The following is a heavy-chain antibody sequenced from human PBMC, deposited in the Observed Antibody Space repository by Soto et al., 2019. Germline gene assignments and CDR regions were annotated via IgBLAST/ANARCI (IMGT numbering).Heavy chain of an antibody. V-gene: IGHV1-18*01. D-gene: IGHD2-2*01. Sequence: ASVKVSCKASGYTFTSYGISWVRQAPGQGLEWMGWISAYNGNTNYAQKLQGRVTMTTDTSTSTAYMELRSLRSDDTAVYYCARVIGLGTSLCYYYYMDVWGKGTTVTVSS. J-gene: IGHJ6*03. CDR3: ARVIGLGTSLCYYYYMDV. CDR1: GYTFTSYG. CDR2: ISAYNGNT.